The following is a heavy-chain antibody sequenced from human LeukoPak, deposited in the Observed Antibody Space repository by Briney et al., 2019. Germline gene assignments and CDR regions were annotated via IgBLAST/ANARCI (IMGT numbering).Heavy chain of an antibody. Sequence: GGSLRLSCAASGFTFSSYAMSWVRQAPGKGLEWVSHISSSSSSIYYADSVKGRFSISRDNAKNSLYLQMNSLRDEDTAVYYCARSGYGSRWYFFDHWGQGTLVTVSS. CDR2: ISSSSSSI. CDR3: ARSGYGSRWYFFDH. D-gene: IGHD6-13*01. CDR1: GFTFSSYA. J-gene: IGHJ4*02. V-gene: IGHV3-48*02.